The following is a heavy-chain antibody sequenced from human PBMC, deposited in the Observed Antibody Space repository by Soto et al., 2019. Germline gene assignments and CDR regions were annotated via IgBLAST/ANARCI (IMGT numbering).Heavy chain of an antibody. J-gene: IGHJ4*02. CDR1: GFTFSSYA. D-gene: IGHD5-12*01. CDR3: ARGGRGYEFDY. V-gene: IGHV3-64*01. CDR2: ISSNGGST. Sequence: EVQLVESGGGLVQPGGSLRLSCAASGFTFSSYAMHWVRQAPGKGLEYVSPISSNGGSTYYANSVKGRFTISRDNSKNTLYLKMGSLRAEDMAVYYCARGGRGYEFDYWGQGTLVTVSS.